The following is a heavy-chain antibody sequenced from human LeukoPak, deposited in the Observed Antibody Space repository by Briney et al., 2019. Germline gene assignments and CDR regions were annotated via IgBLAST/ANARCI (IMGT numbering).Heavy chain of an antibody. Sequence: GGSLRLSCAASGFTFSSYAMSWVRQAPGKGLEWVSAISGSGGSTYYADSVKGRFTISRDNSKNTLYLQMNSLRAEDTAVYYCAKDAYDYVWGSYRPRHAFDIWGQGTMVTVSS. CDR3: AKDAYDYVWGSYRPRHAFDI. V-gene: IGHV3-23*01. CDR1: GFTFSSYA. J-gene: IGHJ3*02. D-gene: IGHD3-16*02. CDR2: ISGSGGST.